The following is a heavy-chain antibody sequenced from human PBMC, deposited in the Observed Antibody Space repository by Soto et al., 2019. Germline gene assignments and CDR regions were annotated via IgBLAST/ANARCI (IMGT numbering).Heavy chain of an antibody. CDR1: GGTFSSYA. CDR2: IIPIFGTA. J-gene: IGHJ3*02. D-gene: IGHD2-21*02. Sequence: QVQLVQSGAEVKKPGSSVKVSCKASGGTFSSYAISWVRQAPGQGLEWMGGIIPIFGTANYAQKFQGRATITADKSTSTAYMELSSLRSEDTAVYYCARRGMVVTAGAFDIWGQGTMVTVSS. CDR3: ARRGMVVTAGAFDI. V-gene: IGHV1-69*06.